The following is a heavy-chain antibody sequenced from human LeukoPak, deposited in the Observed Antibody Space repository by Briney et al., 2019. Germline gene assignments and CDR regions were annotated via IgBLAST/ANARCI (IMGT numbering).Heavy chain of an antibody. J-gene: IGHJ6*03. CDR1: GASISSTTYY. CDR3: ARVGYYGSGSYSARRYYYYYMDV. Sequence: SETLSLTCTVSGASISSTTYYWSWIRQPPGKGLEWIGEINHSGSTNYNPSLKSRVTISVDTSKNQFSLKLSSVTAADTAVYYCARVGYYGSGSYSARRYYYYYMDVWGKGTTVTVSS. V-gene: IGHV4-39*07. D-gene: IGHD3-10*01. CDR2: INHSGST.